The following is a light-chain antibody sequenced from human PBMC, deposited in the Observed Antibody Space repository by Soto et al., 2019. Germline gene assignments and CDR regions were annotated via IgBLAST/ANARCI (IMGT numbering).Light chain of an antibody. CDR1: SFNIGDNY. Sequence: QSVLTQPPSVSAAPGQKVTIPCSGGSFNIGDNYVSWYQQLPGTAPKLLIYDNNKRPSGIPDRFSGSKSGTSATLDISGLQTGDEADYYCGSWDTSLSGIIFGGGTKLTVL. CDR2: DNN. V-gene: IGLV1-51*01. J-gene: IGLJ2*01. CDR3: GSWDTSLSGII.